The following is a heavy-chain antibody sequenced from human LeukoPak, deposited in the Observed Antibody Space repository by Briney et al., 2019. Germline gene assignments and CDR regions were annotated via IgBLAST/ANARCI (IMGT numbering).Heavy chain of an antibody. D-gene: IGHD3-10*01. V-gene: IGHV1-69*13. CDR1: GGTFSSYA. CDR3: ARAVLVRGVIIYNWFDP. J-gene: IGHJ5*02. Sequence: SVKVSCKASGGTFSSYAISWVRQAPGQGLEWMGGIIPIFGTANYAQKFQGRVTITADESTSTAYMELSSLRSEDTAVYYCARAVLVRGVIIYNWFDPWGQGTLVTVSS. CDR2: IIPIFGTA.